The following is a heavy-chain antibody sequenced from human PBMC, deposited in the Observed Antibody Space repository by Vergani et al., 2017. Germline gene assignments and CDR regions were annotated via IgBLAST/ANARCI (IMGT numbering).Heavy chain of an antibody. V-gene: IGHV1-2*02. J-gene: IGHJ6*03. CDR3: ARSTDYPDDYVSSDYFRRTLDV. CDR2: INPNSGGT. D-gene: IGHD4/OR15-4a*01. Sequence: QVQLVQSGAEVKKPGASVKVSCKASGYTFTGYYMHWVRQAPGQGLEWMGWINPNSGGTNYAQKCQGRVTMTRDTSISTAYMELSRLRFEDAAVYYCARSTDYPDDYVSSDYFRRTLDVWGKGTTVTVS. CDR1: GYTFTGYY.